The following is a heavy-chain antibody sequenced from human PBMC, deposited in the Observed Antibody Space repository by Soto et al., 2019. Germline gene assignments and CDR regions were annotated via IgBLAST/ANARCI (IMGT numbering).Heavy chain of an antibody. D-gene: IGHD2-2*01. CDR3: ARVLWEYCSSTSCYAFDI. Sequence: SETLSLTCTVSGGSISSSSYYWGWIRQPPGKGLEWIGSIYYSGSTYYNPSLKSRVTISVDTSKNQFSLKLSSVTAADTAVYYCARVLWEYCSSTSCYAFDIWGQGTMVTVSS. J-gene: IGHJ3*02. CDR1: GGSISSSSYY. V-gene: IGHV4-39*01. CDR2: IYYSGST.